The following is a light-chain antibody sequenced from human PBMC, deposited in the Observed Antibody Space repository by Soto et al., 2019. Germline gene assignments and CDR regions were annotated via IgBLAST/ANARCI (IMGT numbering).Light chain of an antibody. CDR3: SSYTSTSAPYL. CDR2: DVS. J-gene: IGLJ1*01. CDR1: SSDIGGYDY. V-gene: IGLV2-14*03. Sequence: QSVLTQPASGSGVPGQSITISCTGTSSDIGGYDYVSWYQQHPGKAPKLIIYDVSGRPSGVSNRFSGSKSANTASLTISGLQAEDEADYHCSSYTSTSAPYLFGTGTKVTVL.